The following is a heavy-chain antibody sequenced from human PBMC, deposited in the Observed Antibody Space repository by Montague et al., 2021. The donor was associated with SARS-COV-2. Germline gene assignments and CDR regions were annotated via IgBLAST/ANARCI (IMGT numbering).Heavy chain of an antibody. Sequence: SETLSLTCSVSVDSITPYGDSIGGYFWSWIRQPAGKGLEWIGRIYANCDFDYNPSLNSRVSMSMATSKQEFSMRLISVTAADTAVYYCARDAYDFGPGRENSGGFDPWGQGILVTVSS. D-gene: IGHD6-25*01. CDR3: ARDAYDFGPGRENSGGFDP. J-gene: IGHJ5*02. V-gene: IGHV4-4*07. CDR2: IYANCDF. CDR1: VDSITPYGDSIGGYF.